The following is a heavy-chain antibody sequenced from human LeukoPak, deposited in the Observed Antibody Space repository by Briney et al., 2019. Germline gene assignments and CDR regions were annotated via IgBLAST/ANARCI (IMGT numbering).Heavy chain of an antibody. Sequence: GGSLRLSCAASGFRFSNYAMTWVRQAPGRGLEWVSGISGSGANTKYADSMKGRFTISRDNSKNTLYLQMDSLRVDDTAIYYCARDQVPHISDYYSDYWGQGTLVTVSP. CDR2: ISGSGANT. V-gene: IGHV3-23*01. J-gene: IGHJ4*02. D-gene: IGHD4-17*01. CDR3: ARDQVPHISDYYSDY. CDR1: GFRFSNYA.